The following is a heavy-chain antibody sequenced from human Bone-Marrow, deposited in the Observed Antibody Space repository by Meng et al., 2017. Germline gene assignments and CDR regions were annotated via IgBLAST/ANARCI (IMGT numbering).Heavy chain of an antibody. V-gene: IGHV3-53*01. CDR2: IYSGGST. D-gene: IGHD4-11*01. CDR3: ARDKVSDY. J-gene: IGHJ4*02. CDR1: GFTVSSNY. Sequence: GESLKISCAASGFTVSSNYMSWVRQAPGKGLEWVSVIYSGGSTYYADSVKGRFTISRDNSKNTLYLQMNSLRAEDTAVYYCARDKVSDYWGQGTLVTVSS.